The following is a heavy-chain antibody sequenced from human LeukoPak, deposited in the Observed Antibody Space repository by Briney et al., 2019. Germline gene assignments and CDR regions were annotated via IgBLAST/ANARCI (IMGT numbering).Heavy chain of an antibody. CDR3: ASQPTLLWFGELLYLPY. J-gene: IGHJ4*02. Sequence: SETLSLTCAVYGGSFSGYYWSWIRQPPGKGLEWIGSIYYSGSTYYNPSLKSRVTISVDTSKNQFSLKLSSVTAADTAVYYCASQPTLLWFGELLYLPYWGQGTLVTVSS. CDR2: IYYSGST. V-gene: IGHV4-34*01. CDR1: GGSFSGYY. D-gene: IGHD3-10*01.